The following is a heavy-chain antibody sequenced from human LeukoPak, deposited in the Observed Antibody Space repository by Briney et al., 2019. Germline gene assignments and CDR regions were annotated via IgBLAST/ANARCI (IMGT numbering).Heavy chain of an antibody. CDR3: ARAYYYGSSGYDLGLDY. J-gene: IGHJ4*02. D-gene: IGHD3-22*01. V-gene: IGHV4-39*07. CDR2: IYYSGST. Sequence: SETLSLTCTVSGGSIIGSSYYWGWLRQPPGKGLEWIARIYYSGSTYYNPSLKSRVTISVDTSKNQFSLKLRSVTAADTGVYYCARAYYYGSSGYDLGLDYCGQRTLVTVSS. CDR1: GGSIIGSSYY.